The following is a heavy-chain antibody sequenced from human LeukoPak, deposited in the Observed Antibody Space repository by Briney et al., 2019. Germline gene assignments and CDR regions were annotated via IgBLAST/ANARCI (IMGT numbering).Heavy chain of an antibody. J-gene: IGHJ5*02. D-gene: IGHD3-22*01. CDR2: INHSGST. Sequence: SETLSLTCAVYGGSFSGYYWSWIRQPPGKGLEWIGEINHSGSTNYNPSLKSRVTMSVDTSKNQFSLKLSSVTAADTAVYYCARGGSYDSSAKNRFDPWGQGTLVTVSS. CDR1: GGSFSGYY. CDR3: ARGGSYDSSAKNRFDP. V-gene: IGHV4-34*01.